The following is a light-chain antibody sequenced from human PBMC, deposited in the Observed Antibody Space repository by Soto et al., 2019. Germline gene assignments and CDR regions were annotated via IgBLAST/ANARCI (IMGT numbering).Light chain of an antibody. CDR2: GNN. CDR3: QSYDSSLSAL. Sequence: QPVLTQPPSVSGAPGQRVTISCTGSSSNIGAGYDVHWYQQLPGTAPKLLIYGNNNRPSGVPDRFSGSKSGTSASLAITGLQAEDEADYYCQSYDSSLSALFGGGTKVTVL. J-gene: IGLJ2*01. V-gene: IGLV1-40*01. CDR1: SSNIGAGYD.